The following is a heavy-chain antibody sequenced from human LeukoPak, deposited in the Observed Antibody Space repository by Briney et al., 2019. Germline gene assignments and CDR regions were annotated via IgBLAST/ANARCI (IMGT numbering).Heavy chain of an antibody. V-gene: IGHV4-59*01. Sequence: SETLSLTCTVSGDFITAYYWSWIRQPPGKGLEWIGYVYYSGSTEYNPSLRSRVTISVDTSKNQFSLKLSSVTAADTAVYYCASSGYCSSTSCSPHDYWGQGTLVTVSS. CDR2: VYYSGST. CDR1: GDFITAYY. J-gene: IGHJ4*02. D-gene: IGHD2-2*01. CDR3: ASSGYCSSTSCSPHDY.